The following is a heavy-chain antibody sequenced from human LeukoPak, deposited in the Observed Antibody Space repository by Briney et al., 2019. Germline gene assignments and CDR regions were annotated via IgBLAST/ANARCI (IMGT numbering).Heavy chain of an antibody. CDR2: IDHSGST. CDR3: ARGHGAGYSYGHGPINY. CDR1: GGSFRGYY. V-gene: IGHV4-34*01. D-gene: IGHD5-18*01. Sequence: PSETLSLTCAVYGGSFRGYYWSWIRQPPGKGLEWIGEIDHSGSTNYNPSLKSRVTISVDTSKNQFSLKLSSVTAADTAVYYCARGHGAGYSYGHGPINYWGQGTLVTVSS. J-gene: IGHJ4*02.